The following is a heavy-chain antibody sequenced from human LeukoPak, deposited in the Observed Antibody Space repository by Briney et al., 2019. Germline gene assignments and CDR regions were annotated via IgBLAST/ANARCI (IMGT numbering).Heavy chain of an antibody. J-gene: IGHJ6*03. D-gene: IGHD3-10*01. Sequence: PGGSLRLSCAASGFTFSNAWMSWVRQAPGKGLEWVGRIKSKTDGGTTDYAAPVKGRFTISRDDSKNTLYLQMNSLKTEDTAVYYCTTRLTNGSGRGPSYYYYMDVWGKGTTVTISS. CDR2: IKSKTDGGTT. CDR1: GFTFSNAW. V-gene: IGHV3-15*01. CDR3: TTRLTNGSGRGPSYYYYMDV.